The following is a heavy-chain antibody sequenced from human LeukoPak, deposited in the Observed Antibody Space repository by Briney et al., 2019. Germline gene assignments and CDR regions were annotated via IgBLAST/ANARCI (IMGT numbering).Heavy chain of an antibody. D-gene: IGHD3-3*01. V-gene: IGHV1-8*01. CDR1: GYTFTSYD. CDR3: ARGSYDFWSGYLAYYYYYYMDV. CDR2: MNTNSGNT. Sequence: ASVKVSCKASGYTFTSYDINWVRQATGQGLEWMGWMNTNSGNTGYAQKFQGRVTMTRNTSISTAYMELSSLRSEDTAVYYCARGSYDFWSGYLAYYYYYYMDVWGKGTTVTVSS. J-gene: IGHJ6*03.